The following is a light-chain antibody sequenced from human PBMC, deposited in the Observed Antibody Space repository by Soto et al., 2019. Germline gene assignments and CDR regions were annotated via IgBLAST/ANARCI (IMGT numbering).Light chain of an antibody. CDR1: SSDIGAYNY. J-gene: IGLJ2*01. CDR2: DVT. V-gene: IGLV2-11*01. CDR3: CSYAGSYIFV. Sequence: QSALTQPRSVSGSPGQSVTISCTGSSSDIGAYNYVSWYQQHPGKAPKLMIYDVTKRPSGVPDRFSGSKSGNTASLTISGLQADDEADYYCCSYAGSYIFVFGGGTNLTVL.